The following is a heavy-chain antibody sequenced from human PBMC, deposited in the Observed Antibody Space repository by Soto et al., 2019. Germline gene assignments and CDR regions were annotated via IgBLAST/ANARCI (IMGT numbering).Heavy chain of an antibody. V-gene: IGHV3-30*18. CDR2: ISYDGSNK. CDR3: AKDRGGAAMGIYYFDY. J-gene: IGHJ4*02. CDR1: GFTFSSYG. D-gene: IGHD5-18*01. Sequence: GGSLRLSCAASGFTFSSYGMHWVRQAPGKGLEWVAVISYDGSNKYYADSVKGRFTISRDNSKNTLYLQMNSLRAEDTAVYYCAKDRGGAAMGIYYFDYWGQGTLVTVSS.